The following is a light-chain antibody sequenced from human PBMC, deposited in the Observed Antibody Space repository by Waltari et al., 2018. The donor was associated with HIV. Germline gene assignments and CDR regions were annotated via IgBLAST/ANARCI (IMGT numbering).Light chain of an antibody. Sequence: VIWMTQSPSLLYASTGDRVTISCRISQGISSYLAWYQPKPGKAPELRLYAASTLQSGVPSRFSGSGSGTDFTLTISCLQSEDFATYYCQQYYSFPRTFGQGTKVEIK. CDR1: QGISSY. CDR2: AAS. J-gene: IGKJ1*01. CDR3: QQYYSFPRT. V-gene: IGKV1D-8*01.